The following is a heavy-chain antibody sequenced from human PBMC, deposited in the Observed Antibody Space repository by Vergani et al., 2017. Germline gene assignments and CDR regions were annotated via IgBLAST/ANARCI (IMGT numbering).Heavy chain of an antibody. V-gene: IGHV4-39*01. D-gene: IGHD5-18*01. CDR3: ARLDTAMVIDY. CDR1: GGSISSSSYY. J-gene: IGHJ4*02. CDR2: IYYSGST. Sequence: LQLQESGPGLVKPSETLSLTCTVSGGSISSSSYYWGWIRQPPGKGLEWIGSIYYSGSTYYNPSLKSRVTISVDTSKNQFSLKLSSVTAADTAVYYCARLDTAMVIDYWGQGTLVTVSS.